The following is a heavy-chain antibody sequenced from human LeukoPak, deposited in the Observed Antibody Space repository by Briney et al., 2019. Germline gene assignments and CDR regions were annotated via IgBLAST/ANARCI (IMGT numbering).Heavy chain of an antibody. CDR3: ARERTLTSCYDY. V-gene: IGHV1-2*02. J-gene: IGHJ4*02. D-gene: IGHD2-15*01. Sequence: ASVKVSCKASGYTFTGYYMHWVRQAPGQGLEWMGWINPNSGDTNYAQKFQGRVTMTRHTSISTAYMELSRLRSDDTAVYYCARERTLTSCYDYWGQGTLVTVSS. CDR1: GYTFTGYY. CDR2: INPNSGDT.